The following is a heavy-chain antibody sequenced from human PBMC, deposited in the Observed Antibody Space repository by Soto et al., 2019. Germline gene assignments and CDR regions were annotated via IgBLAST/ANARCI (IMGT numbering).Heavy chain of an antibody. Sequence: QVQLQESGPGLVKASETLSLTCTVSDGSISNYYWSWIRQSPGEGPEWLGNINYSGNTHYNPSLKSRLTMSIGTSKNQFSLRLSSVTPADAAVYYCARGPFIAVADRWFDPWGQGTLVTVSS. CDR1: DGSISNYY. CDR3: ARGPFIAVADRWFDP. J-gene: IGHJ5*02. D-gene: IGHD6-19*01. CDR2: INYSGNT. V-gene: IGHV4-59*01.